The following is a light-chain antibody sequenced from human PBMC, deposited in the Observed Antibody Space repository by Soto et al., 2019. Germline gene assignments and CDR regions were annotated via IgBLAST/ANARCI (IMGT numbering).Light chain of an antibody. Sequence: QSALTQPASVSGSPGQSITISCTGTSSDVGYSNYVSWYQYHPGKAPKLMIYDVSNRPSGISNRFSGSKSGNTASLTISGLQAEDEADYYCSSFTISRNTVIFGGGTKLTVL. CDR3: SSFTISRNTVI. CDR1: SSDVGYSNY. J-gene: IGLJ2*01. CDR2: DVS. V-gene: IGLV2-14*01.